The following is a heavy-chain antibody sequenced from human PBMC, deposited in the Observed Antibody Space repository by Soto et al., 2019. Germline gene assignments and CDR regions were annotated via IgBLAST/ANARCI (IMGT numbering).Heavy chain of an antibody. CDR3: ARPLVPAASPDYYYYGMDV. CDR1: GYSFSFYG. J-gene: IGHJ6*02. D-gene: IGHD2-2*01. V-gene: IGHV1-18*01. CDR2: INPSDGNR. Sequence: ASVKVSCKASGYSFSFYGINWVRQAPGQGLEWMGWINPSDGNRNFAQKFEDRVTITRDTSASTAYMELSSLRSEDTAVYYCARPLVPAASPDYYYYGMDVWGQGTTVTVSS.